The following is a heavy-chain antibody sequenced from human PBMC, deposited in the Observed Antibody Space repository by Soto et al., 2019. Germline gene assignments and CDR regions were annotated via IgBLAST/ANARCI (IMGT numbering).Heavy chain of an antibody. CDR1: GGSISSGGYY. CDR3: ARGRVVVVGGPSAAFDI. V-gene: IGHV4-31*03. CDR2: IYYSGST. J-gene: IGHJ3*02. D-gene: IGHD2-15*01. Sequence: QVQLQESGPGLVKPSQTLSLTCTVSGGSISSGGYYWSWIRQHPGKGLEWIGYIYYSGSTYYNPSLKSRVTISVDTSKNQFSLKLSSVTAADTGVYYCARGRVVVVGGPSAAFDIWGQGTMVNVPS.